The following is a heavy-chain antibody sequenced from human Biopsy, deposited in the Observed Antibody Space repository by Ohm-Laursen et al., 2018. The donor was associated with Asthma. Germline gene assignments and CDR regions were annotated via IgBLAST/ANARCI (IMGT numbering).Heavy chain of an antibody. CDR1: YGSITSGGYY. V-gene: IGHV4-31*03. J-gene: IGHJ4*02. CDR3: ARAQDYYDSRGYYRSFDY. CDR2: IYYSGST. Sequence: LSLTCTVSYGSITSGGYYWTWIRQHPGKGLEWIGFIYYSGSTYYNPSLKSRVSISIYTSKNQFSLKLSSVTAADTAVYYCARAQDYYDSRGYYRSFDYWGQGTLVTVSS. D-gene: IGHD3-22*01.